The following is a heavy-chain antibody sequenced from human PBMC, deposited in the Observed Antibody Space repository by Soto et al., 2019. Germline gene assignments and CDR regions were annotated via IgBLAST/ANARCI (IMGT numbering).Heavy chain of an antibody. CDR1: GGTFSSYA. CDR3: ARPSSGWSTDAFDI. Sequence: ASVKVSCKASGGTFSSYAISWVRQAPGQGLEWMGGIIPIFGTANYAQKFQGRVTITADESTSTAYMELSSLRSEDTAVYYCARPSSGWSTDAFDIWGQGTMVTVSS. D-gene: IGHD6-19*01. CDR2: IIPIFGTA. J-gene: IGHJ3*02. V-gene: IGHV1-69*13.